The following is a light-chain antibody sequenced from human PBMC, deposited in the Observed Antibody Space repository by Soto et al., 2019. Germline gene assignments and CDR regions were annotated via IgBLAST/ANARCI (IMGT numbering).Light chain of an antibody. CDR3: SSYKSSSTLPYV. CDR1: SSDVGGYNL. Sequence: QSVPTQPASVSGSPGQSITISCTGTSSDVGGYNLVSWYQQYPDKAPKLMIFDVNTRPSGVSNRFSGSKSGNTASLTISGLQAEDEADYYCSSYKSSSTLPYVFGTGTKVTVL. V-gene: IGLV2-14*01. J-gene: IGLJ1*01. CDR2: DVN.